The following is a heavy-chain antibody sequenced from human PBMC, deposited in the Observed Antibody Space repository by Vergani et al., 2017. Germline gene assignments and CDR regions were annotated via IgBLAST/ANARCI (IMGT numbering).Heavy chain of an antibody. J-gene: IGHJ3*02. CDR2: ISGSGGST. CDR1: GFTFSSYA. V-gene: IGHV3-23*01. D-gene: IGHD2-15*01. CDR3: AKSLLRPRISGDAFDI. Sequence: VQLLESGGGLVQPGGSLRLSCAASGFTFSSYAMSWVRQALGKGLEWVSAISGSGGSTYYADSVKGRFTISRDNSKNTLYLQMNSLRAEDTAVYYCAKSLLRPRISGDAFDIWGRGTMVTVSS.